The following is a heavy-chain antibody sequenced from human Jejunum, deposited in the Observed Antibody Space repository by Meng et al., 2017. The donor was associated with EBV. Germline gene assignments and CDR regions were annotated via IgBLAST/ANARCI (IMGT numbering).Heavy chain of an antibody. D-gene: IGHD1-1*01. CDR1: WDSVCSNRAA. J-gene: IGHJ4*01. CDR2: TVYRTLWYN. Sequence: QVQLAHAVPGLVKPSQTLSLTCAIAWDSVCSNRAAWRRISESPSRGLEWLGRTVYRTLWYNHYAPSVESRITINADTSKNQFSLQLNSVTPDDTAVYYCTSESTTGCVDYWGQGTLVTVSS. V-gene: IGHV6-1*01. CDR3: TSESTTGCVDY.